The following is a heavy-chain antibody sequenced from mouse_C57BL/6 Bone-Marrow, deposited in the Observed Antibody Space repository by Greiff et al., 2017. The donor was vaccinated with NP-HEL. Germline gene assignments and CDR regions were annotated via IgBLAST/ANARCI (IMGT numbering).Heavy chain of an antibody. CDR2: ILPGSGST. V-gene: IGHV1-9*01. Sequence: QVQLQQSGAELTKPGASVKLSCKATGYTFTGYWIEWVKQRPGHGLEWIGEILPGSGSTNYNEKFKGKATFTADTSSNTAYMQLSSLTTEDSAIYYCARGGFTTVVARTPFAYWGQGTLVTVSA. CDR1: GYTFTGYW. J-gene: IGHJ3*01. D-gene: IGHD1-1*01. CDR3: ARGGFTTVVARTPFAY.